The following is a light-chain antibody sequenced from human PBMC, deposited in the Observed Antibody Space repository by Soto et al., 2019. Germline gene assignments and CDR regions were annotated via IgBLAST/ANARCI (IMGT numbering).Light chain of an antibody. V-gene: IGLV1-47*02. Sequence: QSVLTQPPSASGTPGQRVTISCSGSSSNIGSNYVYWYQQLPGTAPKLLIYSNNQRPSGVPDRFSGSKSGTSASLAISGLRSEDEADYYCPAWDDSLSGRVFGGGPKVTVL. J-gene: IGLJ3*02. CDR2: SNN. CDR1: SSNIGSNY. CDR3: PAWDDSLSGRV.